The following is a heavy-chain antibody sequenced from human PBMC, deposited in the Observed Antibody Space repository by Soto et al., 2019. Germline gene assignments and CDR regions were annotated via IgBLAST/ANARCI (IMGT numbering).Heavy chain of an antibody. J-gene: IGHJ4*02. V-gene: IGHV3-23*01. Sequence: PGGSLRLSCAASGFTFSVYAMSWVRQAPGKGLEWVSAISGRGDSTYYADSVKGRFTISRDNSKNTIYLQMNSLRAKDTALYYCAKGPDFDSWGQGTLVTVSS. CDR3: AKGPDFDS. CDR2: ISGRGDST. CDR1: GFTFSVYA.